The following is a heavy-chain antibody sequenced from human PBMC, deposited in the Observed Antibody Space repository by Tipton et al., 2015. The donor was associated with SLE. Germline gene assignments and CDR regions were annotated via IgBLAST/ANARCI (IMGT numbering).Heavy chain of an antibody. CDR1: GYSISSGYY. V-gene: IGHV4-38-2*01. CDR3: ARVPLGPDSAFDI. Sequence: TLSLTCAVSGYSISSGYYWGWIRPPPGKGLEWIASFYYSGSTYYYNPSLKSRVTISVDTSKNQFSLKLSSVTAADTAVYYCARVPLGPDSAFDIWGQGTMVTVSS. D-gene: IGHD7-27*01. CDR2: FYYSGSTY. J-gene: IGHJ3*02.